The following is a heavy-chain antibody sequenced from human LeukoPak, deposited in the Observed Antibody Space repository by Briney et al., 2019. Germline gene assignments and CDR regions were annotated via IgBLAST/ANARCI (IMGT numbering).Heavy chain of an antibody. J-gene: IGHJ4*02. Sequence: PGGSLRLSCAASGFSLSSYWMHWVRQSPGKGLVWVSCINSDGSTTSYADSVKGRFTISRDNAKNTLYLQMNSLRAEDTAVYYCAKSMDILTGYLWSLDYWGQGTLVTVSS. V-gene: IGHV3-74*01. CDR3: AKSMDILTGYLWSLDY. CDR1: GFSLSSYW. CDR2: INSDGSTT. D-gene: IGHD3-9*01.